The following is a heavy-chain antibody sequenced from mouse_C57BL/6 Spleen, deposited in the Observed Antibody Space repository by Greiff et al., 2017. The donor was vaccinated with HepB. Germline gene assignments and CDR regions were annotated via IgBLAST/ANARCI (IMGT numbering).Heavy chain of an antibody. Sequence: EVQLQQSGPGLVKPSQSLSLTCSVTGYSITSGYYWNWIRQFPGNKLEWMGYISYDGSNNYNPSLKNRISITRDTSKNQFFLKLNSVTTEDTATYYCAYYDLFDYWGQGTTLTVSS. J-gene: IGHJ2*01. CDR2: ISYDGSN. CDR1: GYSITSGYY. CDR3: AYYDLFDY. D-gene: IGHD2-4*01. V-gene: IGHV3-6*01.